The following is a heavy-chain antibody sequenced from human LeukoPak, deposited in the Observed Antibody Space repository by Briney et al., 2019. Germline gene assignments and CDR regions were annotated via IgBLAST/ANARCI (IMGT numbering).Heavy chain of an antibody. V-gene: IGHV3-73*01. J-gene: IGHJ4*02. D-gene: IGHD5-24*01. CDR2: IRSKANSYAT. CDR3: ARGRDGYYYQPIFDS. CDR1: GFTFSGSA. Sequence: GGPLRLSCAASGFTFSGSAMHWVRQASGKGLEWVGRIRSKANSYATAYAASVKGRFTISRDNSKNTLYLQMNSLRVADTAIYYCARGRDGYYYQPIFDSWGQGILVTVSS.